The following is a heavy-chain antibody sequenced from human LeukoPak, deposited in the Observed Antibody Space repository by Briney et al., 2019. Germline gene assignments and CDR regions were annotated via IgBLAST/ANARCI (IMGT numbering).Heavy chain of an antibody. CDR3: AKDYQLLVWGYYYYYMDV. D-gene: IGHD2-2*01. V-gene: IGHV3-21*01. CDR2: ISSSSSYI. CDR1: GFTFSSYS. Sequence: SGGSLRLSCAASGFTFSSYSMNWVRQAPGKGLEWVSSISSSSSYIYYADSVKGRFTISRDNAKNSLYLQMNSLRAEDTAVYYCAKDYQLLVWGYYYYYMDVWGKGTTVTVSS. J-gene: IGHJ6*03.